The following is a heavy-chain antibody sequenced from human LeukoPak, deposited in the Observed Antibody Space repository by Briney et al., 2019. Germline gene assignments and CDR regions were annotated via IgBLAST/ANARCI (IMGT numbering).Heavy chain of an antibody. Sequence: GGSLRLSCAASGFTFSSYEMNWVRQAPGKGLEGVSYISSSGSTIYYADSVKGRFTISRDNAKNSLYLQMNSLRAEDTAVYYCARVAQLWSHWGQGTLVTVSS. V-gene: IGHV3-48*03. J-gene: IGHJ4*02. CDR3: ARVAQLWSH. CDR1: GFTFSSYE. CDR2: ISSSGSTI. D-gene: IGHD5-18*01.